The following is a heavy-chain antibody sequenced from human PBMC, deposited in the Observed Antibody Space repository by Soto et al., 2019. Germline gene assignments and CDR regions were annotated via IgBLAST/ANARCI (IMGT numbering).Heavy chain of an antibody. CDR2: MNPNSGNT. Sequence: AAVKVYCKVSGYTFTSYDINWVRQATGQGLEWMGWMNPNSGNTGYAQKFQGRVTMTRNTSISTAYMELSSLRSEDTAVYYCARRYPYDFWSGYYWEDYYGMDVWGQGTTVTVSS. J-gene: IGHJ6*02. CDR1: GYTFTSYD. V-gene: IGHV1-8*01. CDR3: ARRYPYDFWSGYYWEDYYGMDV. D-gene: IGHD3-3*01.